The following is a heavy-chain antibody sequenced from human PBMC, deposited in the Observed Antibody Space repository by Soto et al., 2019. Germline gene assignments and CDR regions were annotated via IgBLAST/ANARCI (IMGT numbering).Heavy chain of an antibody. D-gene: IGHD1-1*01. CDR1: GFTFSTYW. Sequence: GGSVRLSCVVSGFTFSTYWMHWVRQAPGKGLEWVSHINTDGSSTSYAGSVKGRFTISRDNAKNTLYLQMNSLRAEDTAVYFFARVEGAPKYYYYYDMEVWGQETTVTVSS. CDR2: INTDGSST. J-gene: IGHJ6*02. CDR3: ARVEGAPKYYYYYDMEV. V-gene: IGHV3-74*01.